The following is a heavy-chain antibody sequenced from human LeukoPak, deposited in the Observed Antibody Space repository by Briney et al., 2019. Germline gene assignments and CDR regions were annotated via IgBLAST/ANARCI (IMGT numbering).Heavy chain of an antibody. D-gene: IGHD3-22*01. Sequence: SVKVSCKASGGTFSSYAISWVRQAPGQGLEWMGRIIPILGIANYAQKFQGRVTITADKSASTAYMELSSLRSEDTAVYYCARDEHYYDSSGHPIHDAFDIWGQGTMVTVSS. CDR2: IIPILGIA. CDR1: GGTFSSYA. J-gene: IGHJ3*02. CDR3: ARDEHYYDSSGHPIHDAFDI. V-gene: IGHV1-69*04.